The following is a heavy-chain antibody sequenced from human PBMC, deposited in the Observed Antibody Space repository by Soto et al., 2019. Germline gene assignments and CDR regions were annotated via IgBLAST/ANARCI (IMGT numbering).Heavy chain of an antibody. D-gene: IGHD6-19*01. CDR3: AKDAGSGWTFDY. CDR1: GFIFSGYA. J-gene: IGHJ4*02. CDR2: ITYNGGRT. V-gene: IGHV3-23*01. Sequence: PGGSLRLSCAASGFIFSGYAMSWVRQAPGKGPEWVSVITYNGGRTYYADSVKGRFTISRDNSKNMLYLLMNSLRAEDTALYYCAKDAGSGWTFDYWGLGTLVTVSS.